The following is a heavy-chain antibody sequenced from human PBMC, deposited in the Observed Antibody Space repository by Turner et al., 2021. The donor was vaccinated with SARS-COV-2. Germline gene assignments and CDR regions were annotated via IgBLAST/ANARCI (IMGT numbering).Heavy chain of an antibody. V-gene: IGHV1-2*02. J-gene: IGHJ3*02. CDR1: GYTFTGYY. CDR2: INPNSGGT. Sequence: QVQLVQSGAEVKTPGASVKASCKASGYTFTGYYMHWVRQAPGQGLEWMGWINPNSGGTNYAQKFQGRVTMTRDTSISTAYMELSRLRSDDTAVYYCAVLEMATITDAFDIWGQGTMVTVSS. D-gene: IGHD5-12*01. CDR3: AVLEMATITDAFDI.